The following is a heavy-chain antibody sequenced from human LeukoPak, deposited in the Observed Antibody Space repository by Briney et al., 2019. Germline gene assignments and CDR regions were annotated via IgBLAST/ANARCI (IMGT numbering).Heavy chain of an antibody. CDR2: INPKTGVT. CDR3: ARDLAMYSPDLDY. Sequence: GASVKVSCKASGYTFTDYYLHWVRQAPGHGLEWMGWINPKTGVTKYAQNFQGRVTMTRDTSISTAYMEVSRLRSDDTAVFYCARDLAMYSPDLDYWGLGTLVTVSS. J-gene: IGHJ4*02. CDR1: GYTFTDYY. V-gene: IGHV1-2*02. D-gene: IGHD1-26*01.